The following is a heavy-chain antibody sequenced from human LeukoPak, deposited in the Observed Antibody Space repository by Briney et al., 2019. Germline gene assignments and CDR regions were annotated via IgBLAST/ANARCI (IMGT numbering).Heavy chain of an antibody. CDR2: IWYDGSNK. D-gene: IGHD2-2*01. V-gene: IGHV3-33*01. CDR1: GFTFSSYG. CDR3: ARATGGVPAATIYYYYGMDV. J-gene: IGHJ6*02. Sequence: GGSLRLSCAASGFTFSSYGMHWVRQAPGKGLEWVAVIWYDGSNKYCADSVKGRFTISRDNSKNTLYLQMNSLRAEDTAVYYCARATGGVPAATIYYYYGMDVWGQGTTVTVSS.